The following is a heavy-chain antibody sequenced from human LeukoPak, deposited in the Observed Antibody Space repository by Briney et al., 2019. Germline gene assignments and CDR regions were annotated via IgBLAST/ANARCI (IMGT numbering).Heavy chain of an antibody. CDR3: ARDYYDSGVYYFYFDY. V-gene: IGHV4-59*01. CDR2: FYYSENI. D-gene: IGHD3-22*01. Sequence: SETLSLTCTVSGGSISSYYWSWIRQPPGQGLEWIGSFYYSENIKYNPSLKSRVTISVDTSKNQVSLKLSSVTAADTAVYYCARDYYDSGVYYFYFDYWGKEPLVTVSS. CDR1: GGSISSYY. J-gene: IGHJ4*02.